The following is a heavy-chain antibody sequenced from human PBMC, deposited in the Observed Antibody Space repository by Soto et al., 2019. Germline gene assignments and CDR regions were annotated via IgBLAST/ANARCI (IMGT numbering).Heavy chain of an antibody. CDR1: GLTFSSYA. CDR2: ISGSGDST. CDR3: AKLRWGSDNWFGL. D-gene: IGHD3-10*01. V-gene: IGHV3-23*01. J-gene: IGHJ5*02. Sequence: EVQLLESGGGLVQPGGSLRLSCAASGLTFSSYAMSWVRQTPRKGLEWVSAISGSGDSTYYADSVKGRFPISRDNSKSTLYLQMTRLRAEDTAVYYCAKLRWGSDNWFGLWSQGTRVTVSS.